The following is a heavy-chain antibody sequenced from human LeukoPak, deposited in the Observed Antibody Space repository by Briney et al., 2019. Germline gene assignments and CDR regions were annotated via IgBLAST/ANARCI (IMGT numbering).Heavy chain of an antibody. J-gene: IGHJ4*02. Sequence: GGSLRLSCAPSGFTFSSYAVHWVSQAPGKGLEWVAVISYDGSNKYYADSVKGRFTISRDNSKNTLYLQMNSLRAEDMAVYYCEREVDYDFDYWGQGTLVTVSS. D-gene: IGHD4-17*01. CDR2: ISYDGSNK. V-gene: IGHV3-30*04. CDR3: EREVDYDFDY. CDR1: GFTFSSYA.